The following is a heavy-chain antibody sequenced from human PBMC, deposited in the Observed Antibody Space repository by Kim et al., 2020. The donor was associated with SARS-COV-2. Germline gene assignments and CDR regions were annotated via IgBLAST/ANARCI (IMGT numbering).Heavy chain of an antibody. CDR3: ARLVSNQFGDLLSYFYYYGMDV. V-gene: IGHV3-21*01. D-gene: IGHD3-10*01. CDR1: GFTFSSYS. CDR2: ISSSSSYI. Sequence: GGSLRLSCAASGFTFSSYSMNWVRQAPGKGLEWVSSISSSSSYIYYADSVKGRFTISRDNAKNSLYLQMNSLRAEDTAVYYCARLVSNQFGDLLSYFYYYGMDVWGRGTTVTVSS. J-gene: IGHJ6*02.